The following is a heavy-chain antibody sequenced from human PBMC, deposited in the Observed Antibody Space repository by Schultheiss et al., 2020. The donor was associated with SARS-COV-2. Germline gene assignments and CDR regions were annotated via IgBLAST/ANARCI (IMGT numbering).Heavy chain of an antibody. V-gene: IGHV4-59*10. D-gene: IGHD2-2*01. J-gene: IGHJ4*02. CDR1: GGSFSGYY. Sequence: SETLSLTCAVYGGSFSGYYWSWIRQPPGKGLEWIGRIYTSGSTNYNPSLKSRVTMSVDTSKNQFSLKLSSVTAADTAVYYCARMLYCSSTSCYAGFDYWGQGTLVTVSS. CDR3: ARMLYCSSTSCYAGFDY. CDR2: IYTSGST.